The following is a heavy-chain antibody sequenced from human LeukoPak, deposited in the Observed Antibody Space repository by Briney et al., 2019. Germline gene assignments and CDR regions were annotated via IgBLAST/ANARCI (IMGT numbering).Heavy chain of an antibody. J-gene: IGHJ6*04. CDR3: AALLSGGPHEGV. Sequence: KPSETLSLTCSVSGYAISSGYLWGWIRQPPGKGLEWIGTIYHSGSTYYNPSLKSRVTISVDTSKNQFSLKLSSVTAADTAVYYCAALLSGGPHEGVWGKGTTVTVSS. CDR2: IYHSGST. D-gene: IGHD2/OR15-2a*01. V-gene: IGHV4-38-2*02. CDR1: GYAISSGYL.